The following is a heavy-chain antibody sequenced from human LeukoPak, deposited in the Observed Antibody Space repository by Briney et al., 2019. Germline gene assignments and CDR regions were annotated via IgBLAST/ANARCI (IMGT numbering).Heavy chain of an antibody. J-gene: IGHJ4*02. CDR2: IYYSGGT. D-gene: IGHD6-19*01. CDR1: GGSFSSYY. Sequence: PSETLSLTCAVYGGSFSSYYWGWIRQPPGKGLEWIGSIYYSGGTYYNPSLKSRVTISVDTSKNQFSLKLSSVTAADTAVYYCARTRRGIAVAGLYYFDYWGQGTLVTVSS. V-gene: IGHV4-39*07. CDR3: ARTRRGIAVAGLYYFDY.